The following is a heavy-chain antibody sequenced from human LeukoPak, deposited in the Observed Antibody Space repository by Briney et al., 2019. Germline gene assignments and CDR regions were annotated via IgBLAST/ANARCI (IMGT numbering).Heavy chain of an antibody. D-gene: IGHD3-22*01. J-gene: IGHJ4*02. CDR3: ARGKPTFNYYDSSGYYSFYFDY. V-gene: IGHV4-59*01. CDR1: GGSISSYY. CDR2: IYYSGST. Sequence: SETLSLTCTVSGGSISSYYGSWIRQPPGKGLEWIGHIYYSGSTNYNPSLKSRVTISVDTSKNQFSLKLSSVTAADMAVYYCARGKPTFNYYDSSGYYSFYFDYWGQGTLVTVSS.